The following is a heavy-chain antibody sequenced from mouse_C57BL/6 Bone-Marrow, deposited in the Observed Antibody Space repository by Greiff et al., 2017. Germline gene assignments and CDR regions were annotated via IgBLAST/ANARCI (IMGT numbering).Heavy chain of an antibody. CDR2: IYWDDDK. Sequence: VKLVESGPGILQSSQTLSLTCSFSGFSLSTSGMGVSWIRQPSGKGLEWLAHIYWDDDKRYNPSLKSRLTISKDTSRNQVFLKITSVDTADTATDYCARGYYYGSSSFAYWGQGTLVTVSA. CDR3: ARGYYYGSSSFAY. J-gene: IGHJ3*01. V-gene: IGHV8-12*01. D-gene: IGHD1-1*01. CDR1: GFSLSTSGMG.